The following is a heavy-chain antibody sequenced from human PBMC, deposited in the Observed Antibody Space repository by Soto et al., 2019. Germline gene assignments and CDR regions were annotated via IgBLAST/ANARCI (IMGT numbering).Heavy chain of an antibody. V-gene: IGHV5-51*01. CDR2: IYPGDSDT. D-gene: IGHD3-3*01. J-gene: IGHJ6*02. Sequence: GESLKISCKGSGYSFTSYWIGWVRQMPGKGLEWMGIIYPGDSDTRYSPSFQGQVTISADKSISTAYLQWSSLKASDTAMYYCARQKDFWSSYSDAQYYYGMDVWGQRTTVTVSS. CDR3: ARQKDFWSSYSDAQYYYGMDV. CDR1: GYSFTSYW.